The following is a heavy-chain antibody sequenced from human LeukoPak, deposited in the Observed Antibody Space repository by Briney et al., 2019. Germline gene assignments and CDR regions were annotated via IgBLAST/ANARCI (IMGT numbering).Heavy chain of an antibody. V-gene: IGHV4-59*08. D-gene: IGHD4-23*01. J-gene: IGHJ3*02. Sequence: PSETLSLTCTVSGGSISSYYWSWIRQPPGKGLEWIGYIYYSGSTNYNPSLKSRVTISVVTSKNQFSLKLSSVTAADTVVYYCARWSVEMTVVTPLAFDIWGQGTMVTVSS. CDR2: IYYSGST. CDR3: ARWSVEMTVVTPLAFDI. CDR1: GGSISSYY.